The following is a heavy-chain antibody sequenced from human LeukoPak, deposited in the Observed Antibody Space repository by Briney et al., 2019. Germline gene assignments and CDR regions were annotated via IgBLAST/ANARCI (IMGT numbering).Heavy chain of an antibody. CDR3: ARAGDSGYEDYALDY. CDR2: ISVYNGNT. J-gene: IGHJ4*02. V-gene: IGHV1-18*01. Sequence: ASVQVSCKASSYTFSSYGISWVRQAPGQGLEWMGWISVYNGNTKDAQNFEVRVTMTTDTSTSTAYMELRSLRSDDTAVYYCARAGDSGYEDYALDYWGQGTLVTVSS. D-gene: IGHD5-12*01. CDR1: SYTFSSYG.